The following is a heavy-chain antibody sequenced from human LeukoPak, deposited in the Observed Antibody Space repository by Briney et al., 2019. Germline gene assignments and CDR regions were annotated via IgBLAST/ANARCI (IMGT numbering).Heavy chain of an antibody. CDR1: GFTLSSYW. CDR2: ITSGSSYR. V-gene: IGHV3-21*04. CDR3: ARGLGSWTSEPY. Sequence: GGSLRLSCAASGFTLSSYWMSWFRQAPGKGLEWVSSITSGSSYRFYADSVKGRFTISRDNAKNSLYLQMNSLRAEDTALYYCARGLGSWTSEPYWGQGTLVTVSS. D-gene: IGHD6-13*01. J-gene: IGHJ4*02.